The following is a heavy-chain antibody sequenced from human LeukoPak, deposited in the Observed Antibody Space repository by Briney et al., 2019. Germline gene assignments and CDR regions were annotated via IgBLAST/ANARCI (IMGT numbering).Heavy chain of an antibody. J-gene: IGHJ4*02. CDR3: ARGVGYSSSPREFDY. CDR2: ISYDGSNK. D-gene: IGHD6-13*01. CDR1: GFTFSSYS. Sequence: GGSLRLSCAASGFTFSSYSMNWVRQAPGKGLEWVAVISYDGSNKYYADSVKGRFTISRDNSKNTLYLQMNSLRAEDTAVYYCARGVGYSSSPREFDYWGQGTLVTVSS. V-gene: IGHV3-30*19.